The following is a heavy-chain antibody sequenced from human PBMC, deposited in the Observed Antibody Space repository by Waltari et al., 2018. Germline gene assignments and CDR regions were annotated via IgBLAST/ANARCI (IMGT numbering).Heavy chain of an antibody. CDR1: VYSIRRYY. CDR3: ARHYGMVVDYYYYYGLDV. Sequence: QVLLQESGPGLVKSSETLSLTCSVSVYSIRRYYWSWIRQAPGKGLEWIGYMSSSGTTKYTPSLKSRVTISVDTSKSQLLLRLTSVTASDTAVYYCARHYGMVVDYYYYYGLDVWGQGTTVTVS. D-gene: IGHD3-3*01. CDR2: MSSSGTT. J-gene: IGHJ6*02. V-gene: IGHV4-59*08.